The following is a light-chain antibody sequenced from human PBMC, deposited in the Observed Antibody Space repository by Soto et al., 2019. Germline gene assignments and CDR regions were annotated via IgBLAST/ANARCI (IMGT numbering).Light chain of an antibody. CDR3: QQYDNLYT. J-gene: IGKJ2*01. CDR1: QDISNY. CDR2: DAS. Sequence: DIQMTQSPSSLSASVGDRVTITCQASQDISNYLNWYQQKPGKAPKLLIYDASNLETGVPSRFSGSGSGTDFTFTISSRQPEDIATYYCQQYDNLYTFGQGTKLEI. V-gene: IGKV1-33*01.